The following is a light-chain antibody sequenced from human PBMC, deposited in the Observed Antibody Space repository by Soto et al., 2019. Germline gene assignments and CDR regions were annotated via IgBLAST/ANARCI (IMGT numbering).Light chain of an antibody. V-gene: IGKV3-20*01. Sequence: DIVLTQFPGTLSLPPGERATLSCRTSKSITANYLAWYQQKPGQAPRLLTYGASNRASGIPDRFSGSGSGTDFTLTITRLEPEDFAVYYCQQYDSLPRTFGRGTKVEIK. J-gene: IGKJ1*01. CDR3: QQYDSLPRT. CDR1: KSITANY. CDR2: GAS.